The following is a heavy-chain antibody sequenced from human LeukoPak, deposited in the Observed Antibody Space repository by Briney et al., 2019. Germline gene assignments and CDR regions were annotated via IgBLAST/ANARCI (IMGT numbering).Heavy chain of an antibody. CDR3: ARGRYCSADICSGGDAFDI. D-gene: IGHD2-15*01. J-gene: IGHJ3*02. CDR2: IYTRGST. V-gene: IGHV4-4*07. Sequence: SETLSFTCTVSGGSINNYYWSWIRQPAGKGLELIGRIYTRGSTSYNPSLKSRVTMSVDTSKNQFSLKLSSVTAADTAVYYCARGRYCSADICSGGDAFDIWGQGTMVSVSS. CDR1: GGSINNYY.